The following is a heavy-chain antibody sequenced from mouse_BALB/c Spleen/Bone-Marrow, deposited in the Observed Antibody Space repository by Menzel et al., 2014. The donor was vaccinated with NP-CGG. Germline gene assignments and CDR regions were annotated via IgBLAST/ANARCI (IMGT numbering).Heavy chain of an antibody. Sequence: VQPQQSGAELVKPGASVKLSCTASGFNIKDTYMHWVKQRPEQGLEWIGRIDPANGNTKYDPKFQGKATITADTSSNTAYLQLSSLTSEDTAVYYCARWEYCAMDYWGQGTSVTVSS. V-gene: IGHV14-3*02. D-gene: IGHD4-1*01. CDR2: IDPANGNT. J-gene: IGHJ4*01. CDR1: GFNIKDTY. CDR3: ARWEYCAMDY.